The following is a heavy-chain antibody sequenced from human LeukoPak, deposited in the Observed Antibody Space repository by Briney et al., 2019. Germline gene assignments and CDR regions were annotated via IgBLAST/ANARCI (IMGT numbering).Heavy chain of an antibody. V-gene: IGHV3-74*01. CDR3: ARGRVTMVRGDYYYYMDV. J-gene: IGHJ6*03. Sequence: VGLLRLSCAASGFTFSSYWMHWVRQAPGKGLVWVSRMTSDGSSTSYADSVKGRFTISRDNAKNTLYLQMNSLRAEDTAVYYCARGRVTMVRGDYYYYMDVWGKGTTVTVSS. CDR1: GFTFSSYW. D-gene: IGHD3-10*01. CDR2: MTSDGSST.